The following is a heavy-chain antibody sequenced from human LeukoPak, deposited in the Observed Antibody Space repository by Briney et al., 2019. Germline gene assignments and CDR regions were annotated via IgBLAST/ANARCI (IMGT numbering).Heavy chain of an antibody. CDR1: GGTFSSYA. J-gene: IGHJ4*02. CDR3: ARLPPSYTIFGVVSDY. V-gene: IGHV1-69*01. CDR2: IIPIFGTA. Sequence: PSVKVSCKASGGTFSSYAISWVRQAPGQGLEWMGGIIPIFGTANYAQKFQGRVTITADESTSTAYMELSSLRSEDTAVYYCARLPPSYTIFGVVSDYWGQGTLVTVSS. D-gene: IGHD3-3*01.